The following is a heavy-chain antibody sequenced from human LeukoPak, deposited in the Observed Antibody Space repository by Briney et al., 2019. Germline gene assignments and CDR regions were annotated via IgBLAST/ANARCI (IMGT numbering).Heavy chain of an antibody. CDR2: ITDIGKNT. CDR1: GFTFGNYA. Sequence: GGSLRLSCAASGFTFGNYAMAWVRQSPGKGLEWVSCITDIGKNTYHTDSVKGRFTISRDNSKDTLSLQMNSLRVEDTAVYYCAKATQRYCTGGTCYPLDYWGQGTLVTVSS. V-gene: IGHV3-23*01. D-gene: IGHD2-8*02. J-gene: IGHJ4*02. CDR3: AKATQRYCTGGTCYPLDY.